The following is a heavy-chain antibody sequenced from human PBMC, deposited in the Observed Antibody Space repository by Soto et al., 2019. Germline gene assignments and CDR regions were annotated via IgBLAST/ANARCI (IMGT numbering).Heavy chain of an antibody. CDR3: ATDSSSWYRAAFDS. D-gene: IGHD6-13*01. CDR2: IYPSYSDT. CDR1: GYSFTSYW. J-gene: IGHJ3*02. Sequence: GESLKIACKGSGYSFTSYWIGWVRQMPDKGLECLGIIYPSYSDTRYSPPFQGQGTISADKSISTAYLQWSSLKASHIAMYYCATDSSSWYRAAFDSCRRVTRGTV. V-gene: IGHV5-51*01.